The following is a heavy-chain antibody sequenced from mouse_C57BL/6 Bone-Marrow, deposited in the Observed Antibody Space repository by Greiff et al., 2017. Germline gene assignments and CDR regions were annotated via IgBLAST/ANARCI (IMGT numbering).Heavy chain of an antibody. V-gene: IGHV1-59*01. J-gene: IGHJ4*01. CDR3: AIGRRCYYAMDY. D-gene: IGHD3-3*01. Sequence: VQLQQPGAELVRPGTSVKLSCKASGYTFTSYWMHWVKQRPGQGLEWIGVIDPSDSYTNYNQKFKGKATLTVDKSSSTAYMQLSSLTSEDSAVSYCAIGRRCYYAMDYWGQGTSVTVSS. CDR2: IDPSDSYT. CDR1: GYTFTSYW.